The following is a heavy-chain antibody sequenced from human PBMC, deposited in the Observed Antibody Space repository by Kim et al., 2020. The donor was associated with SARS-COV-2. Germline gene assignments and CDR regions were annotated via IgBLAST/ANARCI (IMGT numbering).Heavy chain of an antibody. V-gene: IGHV4-34*01. D-gene: IGHD3-10*01. J-gene: IGHJ4*02. CDR1: GGSFSGYY. CDR3: ARRYGSGSYSH. Sequence: SETLSLTCAVYGGSFSGYYWSWIRQPPGKGLEWIGEINHSGSTNYNPSLKSRVTISVDTSKNQFSLKLSSVTAADTAVYYCARRYGSGSYSHWGQGTLVT. CDR2: INHSGST.